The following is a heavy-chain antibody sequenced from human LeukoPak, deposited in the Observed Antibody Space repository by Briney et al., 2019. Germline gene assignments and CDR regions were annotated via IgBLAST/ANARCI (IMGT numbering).Heavy chain of an antibody. CDR3: ARMFRSSWYINWFDP. Sequence: PGESLRLSCAASGFTFSNYVMIWVRQPPGKGLEWIGEIYHSGSTNYNPSLKSRVTISVDKSKNQFSLKLSSVTAADTAVYYCARMFRSSWYINWFDPWGQGTLVTVSS. V-gene: IGHV4-4*02. CDR2: IYHSGST. D-gene: IGHD6-13*01. CDR1: GFTFSNYV. J-gene: IGHJ5*02.